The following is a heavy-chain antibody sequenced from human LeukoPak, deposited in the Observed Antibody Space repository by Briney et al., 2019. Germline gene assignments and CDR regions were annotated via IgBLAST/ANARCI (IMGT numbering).Heavy chain of an antibody. J-gene: IGHJ4*02. CDR2: ISPNSGGT. V-gene: IGHV1-2*02. Sequence: GASVKVSCKASGYTFTGYYMHWVRQASGQGLEWMGWISPNSGGTNYAQKFQGRVTMTRDTSISTAYMELSSLRSDDAAVYYCARARYQDTKVGYFDYWGQGSLVTVSS. CDR1: GYTFTGYY. D-gene: IGHD5-18*01. CDR3: ARARYQDTKVGYFDY.